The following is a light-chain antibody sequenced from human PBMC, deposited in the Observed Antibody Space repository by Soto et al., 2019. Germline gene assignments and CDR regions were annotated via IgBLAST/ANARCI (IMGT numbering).Light chain of an antibody. CDR2: EAS. V-gene: IGKV3-11*01. CDR1: QSVSSY. J-gene: IGKJ2*01. Sequence: EIVLTQSPATLSLSPGERTTLSCRASQSVSSYLAWYQQKPDQAPRLLIYEASNRATGIQARFSGSESGTDFTLTIGSLEPEDFADYYCQQPGNWPRTFGQGTKLLIK. CDR3: QQPGNWPRT.